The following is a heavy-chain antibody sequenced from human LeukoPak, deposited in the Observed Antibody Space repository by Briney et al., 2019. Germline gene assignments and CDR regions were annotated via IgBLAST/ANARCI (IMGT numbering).Heavy chain of an antibody. D-gene: IGHD3-22*01. V-gene: IGHV3-23*01. J-gene: IGHJ4*02. Sequence: PGGSLRLSCAASGFTFSSYAMSWVRQAPGKGLEWVSSIIVSGGSTYYADSVKGRFTISRDNSKNTLYLQMNSLRVEDTAVYYCAKRPSDSSAYFDYWGQGTLVTVSS. CDR1: GFTFSSYA. CDR3: AKRPSDSSAYFDY. CDR2: IIVSGGST.